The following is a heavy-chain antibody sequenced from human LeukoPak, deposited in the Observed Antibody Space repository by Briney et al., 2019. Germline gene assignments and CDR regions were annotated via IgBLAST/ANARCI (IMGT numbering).Heavy chain of an antibody. CDR3: ARQRRDGYKNVHFDY. Sequence: SETLSLTCTVSGGSISSYYWSWIRQPPGKGLEWIGYIYYSGSTNYNPSLKSRVTISVDTSKNQFSLKLSSVTAADTAVYYCARQRRDGYKNVHFDYWGQGTLVTVSS. CDR1: GGSISSYY. V-gene: IGHV4-59*01. J-gene: IGHJ4*02. CDR2: IYYSGST. D-gene: IGHD5-24*01.